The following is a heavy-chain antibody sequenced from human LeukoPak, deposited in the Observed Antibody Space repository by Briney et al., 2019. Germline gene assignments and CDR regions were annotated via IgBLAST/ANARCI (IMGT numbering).Heavy chain of an antibody. V-gene: IGHV4-4*02. CDR2: IYHSGST. CDR3: ARDLGGDRLAGAFDI. Sequence: SETLSLTCAVSGGSISSSNWWSWVRQPPGKGLEWIGEIYHSGSTNYNPSLKSRVTISVDTSKNQFSLKLSSVTAADTAVYYCARDLGGDRLAGAFDIWGQGTMVTVSS. CDR1: GGSISSSNW. J-gene: IGHJ3*02. D-gene: IGHD2-21*02.